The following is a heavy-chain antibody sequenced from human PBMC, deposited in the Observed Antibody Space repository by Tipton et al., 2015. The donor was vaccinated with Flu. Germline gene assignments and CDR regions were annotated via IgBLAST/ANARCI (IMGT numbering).Heavy chain of an antibody. D-gene: IGHD1-26*01. CDR3: ARDLPHRYSGCYSWPLL. V-gene: IGHV4-4*07. CDR1: GGSISSYY. J-gene: IGHJ4*02. CDR2: IYTSGST. Sequence: TLSLTCTVSGGSISSYYWSWIRQPAGKGLEWIGRIYTSGSTNYNPSLKSRVTMSVDTSKNQFSLKLSSVTAADTAVYYCARDLPHRYSGCYSWPLLWGQGTLVTVSS.